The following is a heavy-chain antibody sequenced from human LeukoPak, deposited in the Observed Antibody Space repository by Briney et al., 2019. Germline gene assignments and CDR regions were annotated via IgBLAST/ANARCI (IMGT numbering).Heavy chain of an antibody. J-gene: IGHJ4*02. CDR2: ISSSSSTI. V-gene: IGHV3-48*02. Sequence: PGGPLSLSWAAFGFTFRSFSINWFRKAPGMGLDWVSFISSSSSTIYYADSVKGRFTISRDNARNSLYLQMNSLRDEDTAVYYCARDLGGDKYFASWGQGALVTVSS. CDR3: ARDLGGDKYFAS. CDR1: GFTFRSFS.